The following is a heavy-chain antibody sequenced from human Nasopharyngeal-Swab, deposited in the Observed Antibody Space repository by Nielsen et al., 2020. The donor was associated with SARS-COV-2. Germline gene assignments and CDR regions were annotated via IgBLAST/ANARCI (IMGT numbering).Heavy chain of an antibody. CDR2: INPSGGST. J-gene: IGHJ3*02. Sequence: ASAKVSCKASGYTFTSYYMHWVRQAPGQGLEWMGIINPSGGSTSYAQKFQGRVTMTRDTSTSTVYMELSSLRSEDTAVYYCASFYSGYDDAFEIWGQGTMVTVSS. CDR1: GYTFTSYY. D-gene: IGHD5-12*01. V-gene: IGHV1-46*01. CDR3: ASFYSGYDDAFEI.